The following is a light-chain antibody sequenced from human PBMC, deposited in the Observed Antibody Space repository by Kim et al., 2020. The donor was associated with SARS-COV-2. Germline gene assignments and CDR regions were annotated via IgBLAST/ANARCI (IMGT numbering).Light chain of an antibody. V-gene: IGKV3-20*01. CDR3: QQYGSPPRT. Sequence: EIELTQSPGTLSLSPGERATLSCRASRSVSSSYLAWYQQKPGKAPRLLIYGASSRATGIPDRFSGGGSGTDFTLTINRLEPEDFAGYYCQQYGSPPRTFGQRTK. J-gene: IGKJ1*01. CDR1: RSVSSSY. CDR2: GAS.